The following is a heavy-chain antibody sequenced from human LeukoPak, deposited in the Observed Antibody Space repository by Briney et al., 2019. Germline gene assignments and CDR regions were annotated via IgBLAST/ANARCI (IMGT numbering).Heavy chain of an antibody. D-gene: IGHD1-7*01. CDR1: GFSFTNAW. Sequence: GGSLRLSCAASGFSFTNAWMSWVRQAPGKGLELVGRIKSKTDGGTTDYAAPVKGRFTISRDDSKNTLYLQMNSLKIEDTAIYYCTTTQGGTSFDAFYIWGQGTMVTVSS. V-gene: IGHV3-15*01. J-gene: IGHJ3*02. CDR3: TTTQGGTSFDAFYI. CDR2: IKSKTDGGTT.